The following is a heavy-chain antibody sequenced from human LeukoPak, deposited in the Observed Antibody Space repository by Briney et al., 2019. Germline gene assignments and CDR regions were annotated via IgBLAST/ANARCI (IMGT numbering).Heavy chain of an antibody. V-gene: IGHV1-46*01. CDR1: GYTFTGYY. CDR3: MREYYNILTGSYTGSDY. Sequence: GASVKVSCKASGYTFTGYYMHWVRQAPGQGLEWMGVINPSGGSTSYAQKFQGRVTMTRDMSTSTLYMELSSLRSEDTAIYYCMREYYNILTGSYTGSDYWGQGTLVTVSS. J-gene: IGHJ4*02. CDR2: INPSGGST. D-gene: IGHD3-9*01.